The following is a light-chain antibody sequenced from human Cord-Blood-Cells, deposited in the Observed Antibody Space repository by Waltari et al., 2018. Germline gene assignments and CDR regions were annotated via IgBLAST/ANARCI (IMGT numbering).Light chain of an antibody. V-gene: IGLV2-14*01. CDR1: SSDVGGYNY. Sequence: QSALTQPASVSGSPGQSLTISCTGTSSDVGGYNYVSWYQQHPGKAPKRMIYDVSKRPSGVSSRFSGTKSGNTASLTISGLQAEDEADYYCSSYTSSSTWVFGGGTKLTVL. J-gene: IGLJ3*02. CDR2: DVS. CDR3: SSYTSSSTWV.